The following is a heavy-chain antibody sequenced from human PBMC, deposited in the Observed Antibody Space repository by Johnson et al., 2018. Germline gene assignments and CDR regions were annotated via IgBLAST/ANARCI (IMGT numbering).Heavy chain of an antibody. CDR3: SGDKWIQVGGYGMDV. CDR1: GFSIRPYG. J-gene: IGHJ6*02. CDR2: LSHDGSNI. D-gene: IGHD5-18*01. V-gene: IGHV3-33*05. Sequence: VQLVESGGGVVQPGRSLRLSCVASGFSIRPYGMNWVRQTPGKGLEWVAVLSHDGSNILYAASVKGRFIISRDNSENTLFLQMNSLRVEGTAGYYCSGDKWIQVGGYGMDVWGQGTTVSVSS.